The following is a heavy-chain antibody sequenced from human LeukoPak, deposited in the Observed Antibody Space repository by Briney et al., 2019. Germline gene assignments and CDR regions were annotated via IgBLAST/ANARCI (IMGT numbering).Heavy chain of an antibody. D-gene: IGHD3-10*01. V-gene: IGHV4-59*08. CDR3: ARQVKTYYGSRSFDY. Sequence: SETLSLTCTVSGGSISSYYWSWIRQPPGKGLEWIGYIYYSGSTNYNPSLKSRVTISVDTSKNQFSLKLSSVTAADTAVYYCARQVKTYYGSRSFDYWGQGTLVTVSS. CDR1: GGSISSYY. CDR2: IYYSGST. J-gene: IGHJ4*02.